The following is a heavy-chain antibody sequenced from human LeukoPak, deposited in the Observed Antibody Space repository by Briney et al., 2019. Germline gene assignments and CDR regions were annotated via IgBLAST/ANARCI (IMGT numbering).Heavy chain of an antibody. CDR3: ARLRLRYTRNGDSTSYEVFDI. D-gene: IGHD2-21*01. Sequence: SETLSLTCTVSGGSISSYYWSWIRQPPGKGLEWIGYIYYSGSTNYNPSLKSRVTISVDTSKNQFSLKLSSVSAADTAVYYCARLRLRYTRNGDSTSYEVFDIWGQGTVVTVSS. CDR2: IYYSGST. V-gene: IGHV4-59*08. CDR1: GGSISSYY. J-gene: IGHJ3*02.